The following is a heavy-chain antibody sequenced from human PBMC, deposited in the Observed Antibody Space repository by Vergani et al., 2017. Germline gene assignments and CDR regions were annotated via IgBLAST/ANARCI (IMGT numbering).Heavy chain of an antibody. CDR1: GFNFSNYG. D-gene: IGHD4-11*01. CDR2: LSASDRRT. CDR3: ARDLSYSTAWPFFDS. J-gene: IGHJ4*02. V-gene: IGHV3-NL1*01. Sequence: VQLAESGGAVVQPGKALRLSCAASGFNFSNYGMHWVRQAPGGGLEWVSTLSASDRRTHYADSVRGRFTISRDSSKTLYLQMDSLRVEDTAMYFCARDLSYSTAWPFFDSRGQGTLVTVSS.